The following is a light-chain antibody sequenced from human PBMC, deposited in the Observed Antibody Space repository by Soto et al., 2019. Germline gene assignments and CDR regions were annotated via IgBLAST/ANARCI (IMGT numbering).Light chain of an antibody. CDR2: DVS. V-gene: IGLV2-11*01. CDR3: CSYAGRSSLYV. Sequence: QSALTQPRSVSGSPGQSVTVSCTGTSSDVGDYNYVSWYQQHPGKAPKLMIYDVSQRPSGVPDRFSGSKSGNTASLTISGLQAEDEADYYCCSYAGRSSLYVFGTGTKLTVL. J-gene: IGLJ1*01. CDR1: SSDVGDYNY.